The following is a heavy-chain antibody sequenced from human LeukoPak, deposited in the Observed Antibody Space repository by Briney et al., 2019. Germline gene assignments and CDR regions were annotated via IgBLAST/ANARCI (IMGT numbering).Heavy chain of an antibody. CDR3: ARPYYYDSRIDP. CDR2: MYYSGST. V-gene: IGHV4-30-4*01. J-gene: IGHJ5*02. Sequence: SETLSLTCTVSGGSISSGDYYWSWIRQPPGKGLEWIAYMYYSGSTYYNPSLKSRVTMSADTSKNQLSLKLSSETAADTAVYYCARPYYYDSRIDPWGQGILVTVSS. CDR1: GGSISSGDYY. D-gene: IGHD3-22*01.